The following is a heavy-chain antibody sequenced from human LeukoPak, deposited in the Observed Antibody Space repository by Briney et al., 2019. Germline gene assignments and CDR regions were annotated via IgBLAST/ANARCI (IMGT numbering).Heavy chain of an antibody. CDR2: IIPILGTA. J-gene: IGHJ4*02. V-gene: IGHV1-69*13. D-gene: IGHD6-13*01. CDR3: ARERGSSSWLRSPHYYFDY. CDR1: GGTFSSYA. Sequence: SVKVSCKASGGTFSSYAISWVRQAPGQGLEWMGGIIPILGTANYAQKFQGRVTITADESTSTAYMELSSLRSEDTAVYYCARERGSSSWLRSPHYYFDYWGQGTLVTVSS.